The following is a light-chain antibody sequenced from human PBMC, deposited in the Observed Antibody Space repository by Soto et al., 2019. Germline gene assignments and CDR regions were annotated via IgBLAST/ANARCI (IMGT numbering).Light chain of an antibody. V-gene: IGKV1-5*01. J-gene: IGKJ1*01. Sequence: DLQMTQSPSTLSASVGDRVTITCRASQSISSWLAWYQQEPGKAPKLLIYDASSLESGVPSRFSGSGSGTEFPLTISSLQPDDFATYYGQQYSSSSPGTFGQGTKVE. CDR2: DAS. CDR3: QQYSSSSPGT. CDR1: QSISSW.